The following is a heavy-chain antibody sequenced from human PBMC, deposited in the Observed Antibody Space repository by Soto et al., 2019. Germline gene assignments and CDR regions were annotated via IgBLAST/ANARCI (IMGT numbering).Heavy chain of an antibody. CDR1: GVSISGSTFY. V-gene: IGHV4-39*01. CDR3: ARLLVLRAAEY. Sequence: QIQLHESGPGLVKPSETLSLTCSVSGVSISGSTFYWGWIRQSPGKGLEWIGSVYYNENTYYNPSLASRVTISLQPSKNHFSLTLTSVTAADTAVYYCARLLVLRAAEYWGQGTLLTVSS. CDR2: VYYNENT. D-gene: IGHD3-9*01. J-gene: IGHJ4*02.